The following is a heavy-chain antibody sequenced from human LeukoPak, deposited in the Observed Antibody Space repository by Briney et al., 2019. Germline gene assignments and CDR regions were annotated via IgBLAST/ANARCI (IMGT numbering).Heavy chain of an antibody. V-gene: IGHV3-30*02. J-gene: IGHJ4*02. CDR3: TKDYPSAVGASPFEY. CDR2: IGYDGSNNYDGRSK. D-gene: IGHD1-26*01. CDR1: GFTFSSSG. Sequence: GGSLRLSCAASGFTFSSSGMHGVRQAPGKGVEGVTFIGYDGSNNYDGRSKYYAHSVKSQFTISSVNSKNTLYLQMHSLRPEDTALYYCTKDYPSAVGASPFEYWGQGTLVTVS.